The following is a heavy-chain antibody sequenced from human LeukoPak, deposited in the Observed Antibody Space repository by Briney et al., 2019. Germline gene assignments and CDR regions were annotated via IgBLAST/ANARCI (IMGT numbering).Heavy chain of an antibody. D-gene: IGHD3-16*01. CDR1: GYTFTTYD. Sequence: SSVKVSCKASGYTFTTYDINWVRQATGQGLEWMGWMNPNSGNPRYAHKFQGTVTMTSNNSISTAYMELISLRSEDTAVYYGAKDRNDYVWGSYLGGFDIWGQGTMVTVSS. J-gene: IGHJ3*02. CDR3: AKDRNDYVWGSYLGGFDI. CDR2: MNPNSGNP. V-gene: IGHV1-8*01.